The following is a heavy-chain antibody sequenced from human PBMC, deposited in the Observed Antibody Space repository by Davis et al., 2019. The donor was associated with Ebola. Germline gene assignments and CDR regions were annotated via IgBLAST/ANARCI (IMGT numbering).Heavy chain of an antibody. CDR2: IYYSGST. J-gene: IGHJ4*02. V-gene: IGHV4-59*01. CDR1: GGSISSYY. D-gene: IGHD2-21*01. Sequence: GSLRLSCAVSGGSISSYYWSWIRQPPGKGLEWIGYIYYSGSTNYNPSLKSRVTISVDTSKNQFSLKLSSVTAADTAVYYCARGRLGLDYWGQGTLVTVSS. CDR3: ARGRLGLDY.